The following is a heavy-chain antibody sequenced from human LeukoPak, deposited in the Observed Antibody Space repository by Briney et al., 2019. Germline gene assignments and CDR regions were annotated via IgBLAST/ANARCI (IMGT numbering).Heavy chain of an antibody. V-gene: IGHV1-2*02. D-gene: IGHD4-23*01. J-gene: IGHJ4*02. CDR2: INPNSGGT. CDR3: ARSDYGGNPVDY. Sequence: ASVKVSCKASGYTFTSYYMHWVRQAPGQGLEWMGIINPNSGGTNYAQQFQGRVTMTRDTSISTAYMELSRLRSDDTAVYYCARSDYGGNPVDYWGQGTLVTVSS. CDR1: GYTFTSYY.